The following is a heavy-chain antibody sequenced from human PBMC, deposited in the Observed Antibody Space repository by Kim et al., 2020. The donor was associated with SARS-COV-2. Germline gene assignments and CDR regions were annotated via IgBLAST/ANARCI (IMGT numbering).Heavy chain of an antibody. J-gene: IGHJ4*02. V-gene: IGHV3-7*01. D-gene: IGHD6-13*01. CDR2: IKQDGSEK. CDR1: GFTFSSYW. CDR3: ARGKSAAAGTTYYFDY. Sequence: GGSLRLSCAASGFTFSSYWMSWVRQAPGKGLEWVANIKQDGSEKYYVDSVKGRFTISRDNAKNSLYLQMNSLRAEDTAVYYCARGKSAAAGTTYYFDYWGQGTLVTVSS.